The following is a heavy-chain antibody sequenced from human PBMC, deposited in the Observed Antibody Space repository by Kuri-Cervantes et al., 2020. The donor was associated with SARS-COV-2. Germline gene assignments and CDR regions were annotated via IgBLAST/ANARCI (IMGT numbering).Heavy chain of an antibody. V-gene: IGHV4-59*11. CDR3: ARDGDYTSSPYYHYYGMDV. J-gene: IGHJ6*02. Sequence: SETLSLTCTMSGGSTNSHCWSWVRQPPGKGLERAGCVSHSGSAHFHFSLKSRATRSEDTSKNQFSLKLSSVTAADTAVYYCARDGDYTSSPYYHYYGMDVWGQGTTVTVSS. CDR1: GGSTNSHC. CDR2: VSHSGSA. D-gene: IGHD6-6*01.